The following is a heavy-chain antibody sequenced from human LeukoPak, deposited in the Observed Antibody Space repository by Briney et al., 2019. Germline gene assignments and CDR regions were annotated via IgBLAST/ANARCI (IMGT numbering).Heavy chain of an antibody. CDR2: ISWDGGST. D-gene: IGHD3-10*01. Sequence: PGGSQRLSCAASGFTFDDYAMHWVRQAPGKGVEWVSLISWDGGSTYYADSVKGRFTISRDNAKNSLYLQMNSLRAEDTALYYCAKARGGLLDYWGQGTLVTVSS. CDR1: GFTFDDYA. J-gene: IGHJ4*02. V-gene: IGHV3-43D*03. CDR3: AKARGGLLDY.